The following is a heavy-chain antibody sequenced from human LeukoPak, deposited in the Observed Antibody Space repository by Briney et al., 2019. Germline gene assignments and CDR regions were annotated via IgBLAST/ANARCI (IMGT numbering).Heavy chain of an antibody. V-gene: IGHV4-34*01. Sequence: SETLSLTCAVYGGSFSGYYWSWIRQPPGKGLEWIGEINHSGSTNYNPSLKSRVTISVDTSKNQFSLKLSSATAADTAVYYCARAMIVKTFDYWGQGTLVTVSS. CDR1: GGSFSGYY. D-gene: IGHD3-22*01. J-gene: IGHJ4*02. CDR3: ARAMIVKTFDY. CDR2: INHSGST.